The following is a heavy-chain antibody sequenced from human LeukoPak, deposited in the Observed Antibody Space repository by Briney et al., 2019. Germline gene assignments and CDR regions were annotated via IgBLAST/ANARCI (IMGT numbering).Heavy chain of an antibody. V-gene: IGHV3-23*01. CDR2: IGGIGAST. Sequence: GGSLRLSCAASGFTFSSHAMNWVRQAPGKGLEWVSSIGGIGASTYYAASVNGRFTISRDNSKNTLYLQMNSLRAEDTALYYCAKAAYGDYVNWFDPWGQGILVIVSS. CDR3: AKAAYGDYVNWFDP. D-gene: IGHD4-17*01. J-gene: IGHJ5*02. CDR1: GFTFSSHA.